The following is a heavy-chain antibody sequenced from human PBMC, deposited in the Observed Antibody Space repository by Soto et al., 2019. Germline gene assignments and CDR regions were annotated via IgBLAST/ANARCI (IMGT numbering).Heavy chain of an antibody. J-gene: IGHJ4*02. CDR3: ASSYGAGYRAFDY. CDR1: GDTFNFYS. CDR2: VNPIVRMS. V-gene: IGHV1-69*02. D-gene: IGHD3-10*01. Sequence: QVQLVQAGAEVKRPGSSVKVSCKASGDTFNFYSINWVRQAPGLGLEWMGRVNPIVRMSNYAQKFQGRVTMTADKSTSTDDMELSSLRSEDTAIYYCASSYGAGYRAFDYWGQGALVNVSS.